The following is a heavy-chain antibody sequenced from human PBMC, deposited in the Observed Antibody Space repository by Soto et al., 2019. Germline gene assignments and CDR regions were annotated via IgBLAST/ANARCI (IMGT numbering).Heavy chain of an antibody. V-gene: IGHV3-23*01. CDR3: AKNGDFWSWGMDV. CDR2: ISSSGDAT. D-gene: IGHD3-3*01. J-gene: IGHJ6*02. Sequence: EGSLRLSCAASGFTFSTYAMTWVRQAPGKGLEWVSIISSSGDATYYLDSVKGRFTISRDNSRNTLHLQMNSLRAEDAAVYFCAKNGDFWSWGMDVWGQGTTVTVSS. CDR1: GFTFSTYA.